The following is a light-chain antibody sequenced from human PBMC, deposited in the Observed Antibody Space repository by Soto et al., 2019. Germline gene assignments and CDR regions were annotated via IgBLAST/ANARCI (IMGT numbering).Light chain of an antibody. J-gene: IGKJ4*01. CDR3: QQSFSSPVT. CDR1: QTISSF. Sequence: DIQMTQSPSSLSASVGDNVTITCRASQTISSFLNWHQQKVGKAPKVLMYAAASPQSGVPSRFSGSGSGTHFTLTISSLQPEDSETYYCQQSFSSPVTLGGGTNVDIK. V-gene: IGKV1-39*01. CDR2: AAA.